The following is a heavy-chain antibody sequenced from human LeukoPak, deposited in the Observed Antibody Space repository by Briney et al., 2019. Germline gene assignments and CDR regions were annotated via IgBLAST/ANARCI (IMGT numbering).Heavy chain of an antibody. CDR1: GYTLTELS. CDR3: ARGDYGDYESEIS. J-gene: IGHJ4*02. Sequence: ASVKVSCKVSGYTLTELSMHWVRQAPGKGLEWMGGFDPEDGETIYAQKFQGRVTMTEDTSTDTAYMELNSLRAEDTAVYYCARGDYGDYESEISWGQGTLVTVSS. V-gene: IGHV1-24*01. D-gene: IGHD4-17*01. CDR2: FDPEDGET.